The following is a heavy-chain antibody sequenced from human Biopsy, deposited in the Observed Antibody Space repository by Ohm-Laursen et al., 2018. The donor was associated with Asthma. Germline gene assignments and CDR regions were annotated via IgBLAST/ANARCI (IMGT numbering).Heavy chain of an antibody. V-gene: IGHV4-59*01. CDR3: VRAVRNEQWLAPFDY. D-gene: IGHD6-19*01. CDR1: GGPISSFY. CDR2: VYWTGST. Sequence: GTLSLTCRVFGGPISSFYWSWIRQSPEKGLEWMGYVYWTGSTNYNPSLKSRVTMSVDTSKNRMFLELTSVTAADTAIYYCVRAVRNEQWLAPFDYWGQGKPVTVSS. J-gene: IGHJ4*02.